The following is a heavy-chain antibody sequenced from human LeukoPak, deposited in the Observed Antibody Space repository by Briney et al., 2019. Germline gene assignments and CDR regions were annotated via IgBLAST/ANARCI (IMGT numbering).Heavy chain of an antibody. V-gene: IGHV5-51*01. CDR2: IYPGDSDT. Sequence: GESLKISCKGSGYSFTSYWIGWVRQMPGKGLEWMGIIYPGDSDTRYSPSFQGQVTISADKSISTAYLQWSSLKASDTAMYYCARDGITMIVTPPTYDYWGQGTLVTVSS. CDR3: ARDGITMIVTPPTYDY. D-gene: IGHD3-22*01. CDR1: GYSFTSYW. J-gene: IGHJ4*02.